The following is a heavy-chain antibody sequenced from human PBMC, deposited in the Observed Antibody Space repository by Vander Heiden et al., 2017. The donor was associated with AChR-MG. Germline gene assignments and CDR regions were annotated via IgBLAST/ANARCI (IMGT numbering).Heavy chain of an antibody. V-gene: IGHV4-34*01. J-gene: IGHJ4*01. CDR1: GGSFSGYY. D-gene: IGHD3-3*01. CDR3: ARGGRITIFGVVTTELDY. Sequence: QVQLQQWGAGLLKPSETLSLTCAVYGGSFSGYYWSWIRQPPGKGLEWIGEINHSGSTNYNPSLKSRVTISVDTSKNQFSLKLSSVTAADTAVYYCARGGRITIFGVVTTELDYWGHGTLVTVSS. CDR2: INHSGST.